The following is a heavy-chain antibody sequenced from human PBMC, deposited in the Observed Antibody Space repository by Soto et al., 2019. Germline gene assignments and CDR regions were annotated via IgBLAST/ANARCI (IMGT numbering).Heavy chain of an antibody. V-gene: IGHV3-66*01. CDR3: ASGGPRSGGYDPFDY. J-gene: IGHJ4*02. Sequence: EVQLVESGGGLVQPGGSLRLSCAASGFTVSRNFMNWVRQAPGKGLEWVSVIHSGGSTYYADSVKGRFTISRDNSKNRLYVQMNGRGAEDTAVYYCASGGPRSGGYDPFDYWGQGTLVTVSS. CDR1: GFTVSRNF. CDR2: IHSGGST. D-gene: IGHD3-22*01.